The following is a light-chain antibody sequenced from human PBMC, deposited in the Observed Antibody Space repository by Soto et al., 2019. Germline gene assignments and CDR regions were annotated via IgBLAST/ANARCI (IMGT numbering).Light chain of an antibody. Sequence: DIQMTQSPSTLSASVGDRDTITCRASQSISRWLAWYQQRPGKAPKILIFDASILKSGVPYRFSGSGSGTEFTLTISSLQPDDFATYNCQQYNNYLTWTFGQGTKVEVK. CDR2: DAS. CDR3: QQYNNYLTWT. V-gene: IGKV1-5*01. J-gene: IGKJ1*01. CDR1: QSISRW.